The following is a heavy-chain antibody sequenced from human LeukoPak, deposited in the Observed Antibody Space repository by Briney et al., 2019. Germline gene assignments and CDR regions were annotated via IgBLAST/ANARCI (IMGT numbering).Heavy chain of an antibody. D-gene: IGHD5-18*01. V-gene: IGHV4-34*01. Sequence: SETLSLTCAVYGGSFSGYYWSWIRQPPGKGLEWIGEINHSGSTSYNPSLKSRVTISVDTSKNQFSLKLSSVTAADTAVYYCARVGGYSYGYIDYWGQGTLVTVSS. J-gene: IGHJ4*02. CDR1: GGSFSGYY. CDR3: ARVGGYSYGYIDY. CDR2: INHSGST.